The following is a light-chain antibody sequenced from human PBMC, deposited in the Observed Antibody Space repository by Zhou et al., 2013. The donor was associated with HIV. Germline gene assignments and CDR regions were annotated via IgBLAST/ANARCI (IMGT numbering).Light chain of an antibody. Sequence: DIQMTQSPSSLSASVGDSVTITCRASQFISNYLSWYQQTPGKAPKLLIYTASSLQSGVPSRFSGSGSGTDFTLTISGLRPEDFATYYCQQCDSYPFTFGPGTTVDFK. CDR1: QFISNY. CDR3: QQCDSYPFT. V-gene: IGKV1-39*01. J-gene: IGKJ3*01. CDR2: TAS.